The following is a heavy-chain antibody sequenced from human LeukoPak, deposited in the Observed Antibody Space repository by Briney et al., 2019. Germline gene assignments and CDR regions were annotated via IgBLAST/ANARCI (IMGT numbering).Heavy chain of an antibody. CDR2: MSYSGRT. V-gene: IGHV4-39*07. D-gene: IGHD3-22*01. Sequence: PSETLSLTCTVSGGSISISNYYWGWIRQPPGKGLEWIGSMSYSGRTYYNPSLKTRVTVSLDTSKNQFSLKLSSVTAADTAVYYCARVHEVPDYYDSSGYFFDYWGQGTLVTVSS. J-gene: IGHJ4*02. CDR1: GGSISISNYY. CDR3: ARVHEVPDYYDSSGYFFDY.